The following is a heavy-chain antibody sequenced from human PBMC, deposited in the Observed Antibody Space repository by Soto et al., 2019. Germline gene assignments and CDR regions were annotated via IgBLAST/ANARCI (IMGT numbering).Heavy chain of an antibody. D-gene: IGHD6-6*01. CDR1: GYTFTSYD. V-gene: IGHV1-8*01. Sequence: ASVKVSCKASGYTFTSYDINWVRQATGQGLEWMGWMNPNSGNTGYAQKFQGRVTMTRNTSISTAYMELSSLRSDDTAVYYCARANGAARVYYHYYYLDVWGKGTTVTVSS. CDR3: ARANGAARVYYHYYYLDV. CDR2: MNPNSGNT. J-gene: IGHJ6*03.